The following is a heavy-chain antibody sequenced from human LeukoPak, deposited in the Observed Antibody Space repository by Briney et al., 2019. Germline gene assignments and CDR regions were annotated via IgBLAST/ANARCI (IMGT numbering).Heavy chain of an antibody. CDR1: GGSFSGYY. CDR3: ARDYVVPAAMYNWFDP. D-gene: IGHD2-2*01. CDR2: INHSGST. Sequence: SETLSLTCAVYGGSFSGYYWSWIRQPPGKGLEWIGEINHSGSTNYNPSLKSRVTISVDTSKNQFSLKLSSVTAADTAVYYCARDYVVPAAMYNWFDPWGQGTLVTVSS. V-gene: IGHV4-34*01. J-gene: IGHJ5*02.